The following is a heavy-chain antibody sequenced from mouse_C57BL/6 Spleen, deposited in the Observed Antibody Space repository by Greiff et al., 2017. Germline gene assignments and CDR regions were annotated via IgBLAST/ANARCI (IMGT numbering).Heavy chain of an antibody. CDR3: ARGQLRAAWFAY. CDR1: GYTFTDYY. V-gene: IGHV1-19*01. J-gene: IGHJ3*01. CDR2: INPYNGGT. Sequence: EVQLVESGPVLVKPGASVKMSCKASGYTFTDYYMNWVKQSHGKSLEWIGVINPYNGGTSYNQKFKGKATLTVDKSSSTAYMELNSLTSEDSAVYYCARGQLRAAWFAYWGQGTLVTVSA. D-gene: IGHD3-2*02.